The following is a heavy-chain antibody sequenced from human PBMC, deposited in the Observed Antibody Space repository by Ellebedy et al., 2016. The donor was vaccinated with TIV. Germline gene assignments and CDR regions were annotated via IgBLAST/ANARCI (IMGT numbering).Heavy chain of an antibody. J-gene: IGHJ4*02. CDR1: GGSINSDNY. V-gene: IGHV4-30-4*01. Sequence: MPSETLSLTCTVSGGSINSDNYWSWIRQPPGKGLEWIGHIYYSGGTFYNPSLKSRVTMSVDTSKNHFSLTVSSVTAADTAVYFCARVAYGDYVPLFDYWGQGILVTVSS. CDR3: ARVAYGDYVPLFDY. CDR2: IYYSGGT. D-gene: IGHD4-17*01.